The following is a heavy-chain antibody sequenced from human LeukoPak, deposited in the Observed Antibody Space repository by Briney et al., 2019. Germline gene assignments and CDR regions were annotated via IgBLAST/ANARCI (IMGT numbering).Heavy chain of an antibody. CDR1: GFTFDDYA. CDR3: ARSDGYIFQYYFDY. J-gene: IGHJ4*02. CDR2: ISWNSGSI. Sequence: GGSLRLSCAASGFTFDDYAMPWVRQAPGKGLEWVSGISWNSGSIGYADSVKGRFTISRDNAKNSLYLQMNSLRAEDTAVYYCARSDGYIFQYYFDYWGQGTLVTVSS. V-gene: IGHV3-9*01. D-gene: IGHD5-12*01.